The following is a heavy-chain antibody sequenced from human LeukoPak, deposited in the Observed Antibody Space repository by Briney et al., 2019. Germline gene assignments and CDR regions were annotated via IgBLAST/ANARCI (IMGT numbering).Heavy chain of an antibody. CDR3: ARDLPPAMD. V-gene: IGHV3-33*01. J-gene: IGHJ4*02. CDR2: IWYDRSNK. Sequence: PGGSLRLSCAASGFTFSSYGMHWVRQAPGKGLKWVAVIWYDRSNKYYADSVKGRFTISRDNSKNTLYLQMNSLRAEDTAVYYCARDLPPAMDWGQGTLVTVSS. CDR1: GFTFSSYG. D-gene: IGHD2-8*01.